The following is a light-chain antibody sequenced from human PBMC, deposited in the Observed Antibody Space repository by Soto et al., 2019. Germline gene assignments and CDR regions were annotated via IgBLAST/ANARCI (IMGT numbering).Light chain of an antibody. Sequence: QSALTQPPSASGSPGQSVTISCTGTSSDVGAYNYVSWYPQHPGKAPKLMIYDVSKRPSGVPYRFSGSKSGNAASLTVSGLQGEDEADYYCSSYAGSSWVFGGGTKLTVL. V-gene: IGLV2-8*01. J-gene: IGLJ3*02. CDR3: SSYAGSSWV. CDR1: SSDVGAYNY. CDR2: DVS.